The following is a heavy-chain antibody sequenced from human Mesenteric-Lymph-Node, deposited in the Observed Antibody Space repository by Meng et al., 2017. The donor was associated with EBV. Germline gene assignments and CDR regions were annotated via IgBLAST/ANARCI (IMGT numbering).Heavy chain of an antibody. CDR2: IYYSGST. CDR3: ARTNYGDYNWFDP. CDR1: GGSISSGGFY. V-gene: IGHV4-31*03. Sequence: QVHVEESGPGLVKTSQTLSLTCTVSGGSISSGGFYWSWIRQHPGKGLEWIGYIYYSGSTYYNPSLRSRVAISIDTSKNQFSLKLTSVPAADTAVYFCARTNYGDYNWFDPWCQGTLVTVSS. D-gene: IGHD4-17*01. J-gene: IGHJ5*02.